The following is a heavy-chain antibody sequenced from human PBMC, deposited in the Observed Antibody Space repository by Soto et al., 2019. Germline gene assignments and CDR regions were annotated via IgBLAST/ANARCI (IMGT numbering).Heavy chain of an antibody. J-gene: IGHJ4*02. D-gene: IGHD5-18*01. CDR1: GGSISSYY. V-gene: IGHV4-59*01. CDR3: ARGSSAYSYGHDY. CDR2: IYYSGST. Sequence: SETLSLTCTVSGGSISSYYWSWIRQPPGKGPEWIGYIYYSGSTNYNPSLKSRVTISVDTSKNQFSLKLSSVTAADTAVYYCARGSSAYSYGHDYWGQGTLVTVSS.